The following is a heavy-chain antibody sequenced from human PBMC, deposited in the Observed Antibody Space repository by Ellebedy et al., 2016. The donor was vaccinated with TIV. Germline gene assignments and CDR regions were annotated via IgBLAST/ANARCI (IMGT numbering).Heavy chain of an antibody. CDR3: ARGVGMVAVAGTFDY. CDR2: ISSTSGSI. Sequence: GESLKISCAVSGFTFSSYSMNWVRQAPGKGLEWISYISSTSGSIYYAESVKGRFTISRDNAKNSLSLQMNSLRAEDTAVYYCARGVGMVAVAGTFDYWGQGTLVTVSS. D-gene: IGHD6-19*01. V-gene: IGHV3-48*04. J-gene: IGHJ4*02. CDR1: GFTFSSYS.